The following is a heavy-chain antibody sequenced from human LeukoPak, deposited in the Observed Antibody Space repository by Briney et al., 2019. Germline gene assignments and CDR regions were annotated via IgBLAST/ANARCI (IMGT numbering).Heavy chain of an antibody. V-gene: IGHV1-69*05. Sequence: GASVKVSCKASGYTFTGYYMHWVRQAPGQGLEWMGGIIGIFGTGKYAQKFQGRVRTTTDESTSTAHMELSSLMSEDTAVYYCARRADWGPFDFWGQGTLVIVSS. CDR1: GYTFTGYY. D-gene: IGHD7-27*01. CDR3: ARRADWGPFDF. CDR2: IIGIFGTG. J-gene: IGHJ4*02.